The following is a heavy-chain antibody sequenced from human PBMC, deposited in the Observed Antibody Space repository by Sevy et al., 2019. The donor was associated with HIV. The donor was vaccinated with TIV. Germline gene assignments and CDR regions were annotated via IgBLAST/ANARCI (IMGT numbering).Heavy chain of an antibody. CDR2: INHSGST. CDR3: AKEGTMRAFDI. Sequence: SETLSLTCAVYGGSFSGYYWSWIRQPPGKGLEWIGEINHSGSTNYNPSLKSRVTISVDTSKNQFSLKLSSLTAAETAVYYCAKEGTMRAFDILGQGTMVTVSS. D-gene: IGHD2-2*01. V-gene: IGHV4-34*01. J-gene: IGHJ3*02. CDR1: GGSFSGYY.